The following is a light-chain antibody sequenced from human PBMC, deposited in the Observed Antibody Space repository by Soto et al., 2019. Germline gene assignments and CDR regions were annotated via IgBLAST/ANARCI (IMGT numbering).Light chain of an antibody. CDR2: AAS. CDR3: QQSYITPYT. J-gene: IGKJ2*01. Sequence: DIQMTQSPSSLSASVEDTVTITCRASQSISVHLNWYQQKPGKVPKLLIYAASNLHSGGTSTFSGSGSATDVAVAISSLQHEDYATYYCQQSYITPYTFCQGTRLEIK. V-gene: IGKV1-39*01. CDR1: QSISVH.